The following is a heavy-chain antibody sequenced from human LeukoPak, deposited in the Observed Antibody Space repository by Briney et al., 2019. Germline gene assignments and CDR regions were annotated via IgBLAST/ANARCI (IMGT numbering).Heavy chain of an antibody. V-gene: IGHV7-4-1*02. CDR1: GYTFTSYA. CDR2: INTNTGNP. D-gene: IGHD3-10*01. CDR3: ARDRITMVRGVRWGNWFDP. Sequence: ASVKVSCKASGYTFTSYAMNWVRQAPGQGLEWMGWINTNTGNPTYAQGFTGRFVFSLDTSVSTAYLQISSLKAEDTAVYYCARDRITMVRGVRWGNWFDPWGQGTLVTVSS. J-gene: IGHJ5*02.